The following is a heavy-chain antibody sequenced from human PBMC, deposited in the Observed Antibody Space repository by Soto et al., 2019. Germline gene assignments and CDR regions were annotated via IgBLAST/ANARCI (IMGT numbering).Heavy chain of an antibody. CDR2: IRSKAYGGTT. CDR3: TRGLGYCSSTSCYTYYYYGMDV. J-gene: IGHJ6*02. Sequence: TFGDYAMSWVRQAPGKGLEWVGFIRSKAYGGTTEYAASVKGRFTISRDDSKSIAYLQMNSLKTEDTAVYYCTRGLGYCSSTSCYTYYYYGMDVWGQGTTVTVSS. V-gene: IGHV3-49*04. CDR1: TFGDYA. D-gene: IGHD2-2*02.